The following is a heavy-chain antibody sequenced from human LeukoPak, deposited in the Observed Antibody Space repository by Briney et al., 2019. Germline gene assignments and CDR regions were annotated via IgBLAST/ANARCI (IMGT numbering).Heavy chain of an antibody. CDR3: ARGSRLGGVVPAANFDY. CDR1: GYTFTGYY. D-gene: IGHD2-2*01. CDR2: INPNSGGT. J-gene: IGHJ4*02. V-gene: IGHV1-2*02. Sequence: ASVKVSCKASGYTFTGYYMHWVRQAPGQGLEWMGWINPNSGGTNYAQKFQGRVTMTRDTSISTAYMELGRLRSDDTAVYYCARGSRLGGVVPAANFDYWGQGTLVTVSS.